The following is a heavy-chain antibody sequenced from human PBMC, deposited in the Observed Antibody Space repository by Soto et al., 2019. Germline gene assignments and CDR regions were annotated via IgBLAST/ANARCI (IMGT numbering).Heavy chain of an antibody. V-gene: IGHV3-74*02. CDR3: ARGDCVGGSCYSLAGSFYYYMDA. J-gene: IGHJ6*03. CDR2: INSDGSVS. D-gene: IGHD2-15*01. CDR1: GFTFSNYW. Sequence: EVQLVESGGGLVQPGGSLRLSCAASGFTFSNYWMYWVRQAPGKGLEWVSRINSDGSVSSYADPVKGRLTISRDNVKNTLYLQMDSLRAEDTAVYYCARGDCVGGSCYSLAGSFYYYMDAWGKGTTVTVFS.